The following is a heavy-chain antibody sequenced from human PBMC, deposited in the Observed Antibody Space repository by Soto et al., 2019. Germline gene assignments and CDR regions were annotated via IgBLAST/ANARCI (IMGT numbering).Heavy chain of an antibody. J-gene: IGHJ4*02. Sequence: SEPLSLTCNVSGGSLSVGVYYCSWIRQHPGKGLEWIGYIYYSGSTYYNPSLKSRVTISVDTSKNQFSLKLSSVTAADTAVYYCAREVNHYFDYWGQGNLVTVSA. CDR1: GGSLSVGVYY. V-gene: IGHV4-31*03. CDR2: IYYSGST. CDR3: AREVNHYFDY.